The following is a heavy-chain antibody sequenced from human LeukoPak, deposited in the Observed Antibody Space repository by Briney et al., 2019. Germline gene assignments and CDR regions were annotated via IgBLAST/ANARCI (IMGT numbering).Heavy chain of an antibody. V-gene: IGHV3-48*01. Sequence: PGGSLRLSCAASGFTFSDYSMNWVRQAPGKGLEGISYIGIDSGNTNYADSVKGRFTISGDKAKNSLYVQMNSLRVEDTAGYYCARDYKYAFDNWGQGTLVTVSS. J-gene: IGHJ4*02. CDR3: ARDYKYAFDN. CDR1: GFTFSDYS. D-gene: IGHD5-24*01. CDR2: IGIDSGNT.